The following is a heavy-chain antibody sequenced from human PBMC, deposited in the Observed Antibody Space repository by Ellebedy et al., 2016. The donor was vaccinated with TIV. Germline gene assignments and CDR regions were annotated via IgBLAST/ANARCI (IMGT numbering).Heavy chain of an antibody. V-gene: IGHV4-31*03. CDR2: IDYSVST. CDR3: ARDHGGGYHLDV. J-gene: IGHJ6*02. Sequence: LRLSCTVSGGSISSGGYYWSWIRQHPGQGLEWIGYIDYSVSTYYNPSLKSRVTISVDTSKNQFSLKLSSVTAADTAVYYWARDHGGGYHLDVWGQGTTVTVSS. CDR1: GGSISSGGYY. D-gene: IGHD2-21*01.